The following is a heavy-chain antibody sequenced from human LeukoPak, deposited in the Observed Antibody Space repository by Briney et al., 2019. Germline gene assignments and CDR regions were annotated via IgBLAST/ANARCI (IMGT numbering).Heavy chain of an antibody. CDR1: GFTFSSYG. V-gene: IGHV3-33*01. CDR2: ISYDGSNK. J-gene: IGHJ4*02. Sequence: GGSLRLSCAASGFTFSSYGMHWVRQAPGKGLEWVAVISYDGSNKYYADSVKGRFTISRDNSKNTLYLQMNSLRAEDTAVYYCARGCPYYGSGSYYNPYYFDYWGLGTLVTVSS. D-gene: IGHD3-10*01. CDR3: ARGCPYYGSGSYYNPYYFDY.